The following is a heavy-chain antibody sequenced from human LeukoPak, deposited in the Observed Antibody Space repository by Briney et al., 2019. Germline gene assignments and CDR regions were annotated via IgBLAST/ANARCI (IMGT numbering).Heavy chain of an antibody. CDR1: GGSISSYY. Sequence: PSETLSLTCTVSGGSISSYYWSWIRQPPGKGLEWIGYIYYSGSTNYNPSLKSRVTISVDTSKNQFSLKLSSVTAADTAVYYCAREGEYSYPGHPSYYYYYMDVWGKGTTVTVSS. CDR3: AREGEYSYPGHPSYYYYYMDV. J-gene: IGHJ6*03. CDR2: IYYSGST. V-gene: IGHV4-59*01. D-gene: IGHD5-18*01.